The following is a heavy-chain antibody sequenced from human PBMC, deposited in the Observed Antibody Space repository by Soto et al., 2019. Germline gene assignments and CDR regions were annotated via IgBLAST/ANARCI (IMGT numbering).Heavy chain of an antibody. Sequence: GGSLRLSCAASGFTVSSNYMSWVRQAPGKGLEWVSVIYSGGNTYYADSVKGRFTISRDNSKNTLYLQMNSLRAEDTAVYYCALNSNSSGWYYNWFDPWGQGTLVTVSS. CDR3: ALNSNSSGWYYNWFDP. CDR2: IYSGGNT. D-gene: IGHD6-19*01. V-gene: IGHV3-66*01. J-gene: IGHJ5*02. CDR1: GFTVSSNY.